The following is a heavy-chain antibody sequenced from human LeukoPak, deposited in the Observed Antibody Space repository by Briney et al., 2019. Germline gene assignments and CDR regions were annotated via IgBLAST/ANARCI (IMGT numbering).Heavy chain of an antibody. CDR3: ARARSHYYDSPGAFDI. CDR2: IKQDGSEK. D-gene: IGHD3-22*01. V-gene: IGHV3-7*01. CDR1: GFTFSSYW. Sequence: GGSLRLSCAASGFTFSSYWMSWVRQAPGKGLEWVANIKQDGSEKYYADSVKGRFTISRDNAKNSLYLQMNSLRAEDTAVYYCARARSHYYDSPGAFDIWGQGTMVTVSS. J-gene: IGHJ3*02.